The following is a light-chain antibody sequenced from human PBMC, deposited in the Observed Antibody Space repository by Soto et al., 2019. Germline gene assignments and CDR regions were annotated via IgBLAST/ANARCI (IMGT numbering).Light chain of an antibody. CDR3: CSYAGSDIYVV. CDR2: EDT. J-gene: IGLJ2*01. V-gene: IGLV2-23*01. CDR1: ISDIGSYER. Sequence: QSVLIQPASVSGSPGQSITISCTGTISDIGSYERVSWYQRHPGRAPKLIIYEDTRRHSGISNRFSGSKSGITASLTISGLQAEDEADYYCCSYAGSDIYVVFGGGTKVTVL.